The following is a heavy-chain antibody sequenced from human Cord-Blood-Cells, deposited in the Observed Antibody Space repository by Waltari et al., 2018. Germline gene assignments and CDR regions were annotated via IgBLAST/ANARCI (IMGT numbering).Heavy chain of an antibody. Sequence: QVQLVQSGAEVNKPGASVKVSCKASGHPFTTYDLNWVRHATGQGLAWMGWMNPNSGNTGYAQKFQGRVTITRNTSISTAYMELSSLRSEDTAVYYCARGGYCSGGSCYWFDPWGQGTLVTVSS. CDR2: MNPNSGNT. CDR3: ARGGYCSGGSCYWFDP. J-gene: IGHJ5*02. V-gene: IGHV1-8*03. D-gene: IGHD2-15*01. CDR1: GHPFTTYD.